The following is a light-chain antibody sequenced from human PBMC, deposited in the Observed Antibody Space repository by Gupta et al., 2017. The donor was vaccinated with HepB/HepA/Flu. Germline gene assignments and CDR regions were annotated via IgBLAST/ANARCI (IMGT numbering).Light chain of an antibody. CDR1: QSVSSN. J-gene: IGKJ1*01. V-gene: IGKV3-15*01. Sequence: EIVMTQSPATLSVSPGERATLSCRASQSVSSNLAWYQQKPGQAPRLLIYGASTRDTGIPARFSGSGSGKEFTLTISSRQSEDFAVYYCQQDKNWPPRTFGQGTKVEIK. CDR2: GAS. CDR3: QQDKNWPPRT.